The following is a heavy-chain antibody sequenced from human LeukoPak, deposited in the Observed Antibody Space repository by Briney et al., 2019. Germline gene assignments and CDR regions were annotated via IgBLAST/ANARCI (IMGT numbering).Heavy chain of an antibody. V-gene: IGHV4-59*01. CDR1: GAPIRSYY. Sequence: KPPPTLSIPCKAFGAPIRSYYWSWIMQHPGKVLKKIGYIYYSGSTNYTPSLKSRVTISVDTSKNQFSLKLSSVTAADTAVYYCARELGRWLQYDYWGQGTLVTVSS. CDR2: IYYSGST. J-gene: IGHJ4*02. D-gene: IGHD5-24*01. CDR3: ARELGRWLQYDY.